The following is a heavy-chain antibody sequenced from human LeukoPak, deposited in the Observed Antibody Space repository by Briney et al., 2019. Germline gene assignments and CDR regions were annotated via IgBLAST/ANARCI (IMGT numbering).Heavy chain of an antibody. D-gene: IGHD1-26*01. J-gene: IGHJ4*02. V-gene: IGHV4-59*01. Sequence: PSEALSLTCTVSGGSLSSYYWSWIRQPPGKGLEWIGYIYSRGLTRGSTNYNPSPKSRVTISVDTSKNQFSLKLSSVTAADTAVYYCARDQEYSGSYYRYFDFWGQGALVTVSS. CDR3: ARDQEYSGSYYRYFDF. CDR2: IYSRGLTRGST. CDR1: GGSLSSYY.